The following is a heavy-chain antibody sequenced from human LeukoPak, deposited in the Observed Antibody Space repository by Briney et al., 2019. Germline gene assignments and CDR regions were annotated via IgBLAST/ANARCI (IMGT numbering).Heavy chain of an antibody. CDR3: ASRLGELSPDDY. V-gene: IGHV3-21*01. CDR2: ISSSSSYI. J-gene: IGHJ4*02. D-gene: IGHD3-16*02. Sequence: PGGSLRLSCAASGFTFSSYSMNWVRQAPGKGLEWVSSISSSSSYIYYADSVKGRFTISRDNAKNSLYLQMNSLRAEDTAVYYCASRLGELSPDDYWGQGTLVTVSS. CDR1: GFTFSSYS.